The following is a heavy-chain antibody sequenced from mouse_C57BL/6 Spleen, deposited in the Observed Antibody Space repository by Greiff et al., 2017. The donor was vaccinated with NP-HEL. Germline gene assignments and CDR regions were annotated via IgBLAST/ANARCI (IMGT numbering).Heavy chain of an antibody. J-gene: IGHJ1*03. CDR3: ARSYGNYEGYFDV. CDR1: GYTFTSYG. CDR2: IYPRSGNT. D-gene: IGHD2-1*01. Sequence: QVQLKESGAELARPGASVKLSCKASGYTFTSYGISWVKQRTGQGLEWIGEIYPRSGNTYYNEKFKGKATLTADKSSSTAYMELRSLTSEDSAVYFCARSYGNYEGYFDVWGTGTTVTVSS. V-gene: IGHV1-81*01.